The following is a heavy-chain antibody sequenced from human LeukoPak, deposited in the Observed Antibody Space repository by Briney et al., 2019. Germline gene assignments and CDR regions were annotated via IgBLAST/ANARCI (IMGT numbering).Heavy chain of an antibody. CDR3: AKTRGDNFFDY. D-gene: IGHD2-21*02. Sequence: GGSLRLSCAASGFTFSNYAMSWVRQAPGKGLEWVSIVSGSASSTYYADSVKGRFTISRDISRNTLYLQMNSLRAEDTAVYHCAKTRGDNFFDYWGQGTLVTVSS. J-gene: IGHJ4*02. V-gene: IGHV3-23*01. CDR1: GFTFSNYA. CDR2: VSGSASST.